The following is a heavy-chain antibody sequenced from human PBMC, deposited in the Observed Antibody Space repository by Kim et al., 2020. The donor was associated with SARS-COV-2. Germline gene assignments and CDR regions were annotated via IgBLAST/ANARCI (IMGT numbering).Heavy chain of an antibody. CDR3: AKAPGGRVGCMDV. Sequence: GGSLRLSCAASGFTFSSYAMSWVRQAPGKGLEWVAAISTSGGSTYYADSVKGRFTISRDNAKNTLYLQMNSLRAEDTAVYYCAKAPGGRVGCMDVWGQGTTVTVSS. D-gene: IGHD3-10*01. CDR1: GFTFSSYA. J-gene: IGHJ6*02. V-gene: IGHV3-23*01. CDR2: ISTSGGST.